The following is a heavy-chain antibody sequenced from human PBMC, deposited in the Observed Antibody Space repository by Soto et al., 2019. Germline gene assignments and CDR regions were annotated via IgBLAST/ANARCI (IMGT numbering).Heavy chain of an antibody. CDR1: GFSFSHAW. J-gene: IGHJ6*02. CDR3: TDGMAI. V-gene: IGHV3-15*07. CDR2: IRSKTDGGTT. Sequence: EVQLVQSGGGLVKPGGSLRLSCEASGFSFSHAWMNWVRQAPGKGLEWVGRIRSKTDGGTTGFTAPVEGRFTISRDDSKNMLYLQTNSLKTEDTAVYYCTDGMAIWGQGTTVIVSS.